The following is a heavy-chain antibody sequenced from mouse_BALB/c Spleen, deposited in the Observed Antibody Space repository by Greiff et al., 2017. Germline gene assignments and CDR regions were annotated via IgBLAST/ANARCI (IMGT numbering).Heavy chain of an antibody. CDR3: ARDRGYDYFDY. CDR1: GFSLTSYG. D-gene: IGHD2-14*01. Sequence: VKLMESGPGLVQPSQSLSITCTVSGFSLTSYGVHWVRQSPGKGLEWLGVIWSGGSTDYNAAFISRLSISKDNSKSQVFFKMNSLQTDDTAMYYCARDRGYDYFDYWGQGTTLTVSS. CDR2: IWSGGST. V-gene: IGHV2-2*01. J-gene: IGHJ2*01.